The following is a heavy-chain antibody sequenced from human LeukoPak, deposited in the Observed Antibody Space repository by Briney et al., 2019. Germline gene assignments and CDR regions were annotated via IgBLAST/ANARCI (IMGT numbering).Heavy chain of an antibody. J-gene: IGHJ4*02. CDR1: VFTSRSYC. Sequence: PGGSLRLSCAASVFTSRSYCIHCVRQPPGKGLVWVSRINGDGSRTNYVDSVRGRYTISRENAKNTLYVQMNSLRAEDTAVYYCLRDRELYLWGQGTRVTVS. V-gene: IGHV3-74*01. D-gene: IGHD1-7*01. CDR3: LRDRELYL. CDR2: INGDGSRT.